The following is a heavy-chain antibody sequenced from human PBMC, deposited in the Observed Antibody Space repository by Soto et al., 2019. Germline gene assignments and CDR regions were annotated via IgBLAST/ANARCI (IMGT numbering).Heavy chain of an antibody. D-gene: IGHD1-20*01. CDR3: ARAPGITIPYALDV. Sequence: PSETLSLTCHVSGVPIDQYYWTWIRQSPGRGLEWIGYILHRGGTNNNPSLKSRLNISIDTSRAQFSLKLRSVTAADTAVYYCARAPGITIPYALDVWGQGATVTVSS. J-gene: IGHJ6*02. CDR2: ILHRGGT. V-gene: IGHV4-59*01. CDR1: GVPIDQYY.